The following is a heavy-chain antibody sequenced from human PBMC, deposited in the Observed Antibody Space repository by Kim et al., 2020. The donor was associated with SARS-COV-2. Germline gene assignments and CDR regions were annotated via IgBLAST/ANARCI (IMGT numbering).Heavy chain of an antibody. Sequence: GGSLRLSCAASGFTFSTYSMNWVRQAPGKGLEWVSSISSSSSYIYYADSVKGRFTISRDNAKNSLYLQMNSLRAEDTAVYYCAKAVWGVTSGFDYWGQGTLATVSS. V-gene: IGHV3-21*01. D-gene: IGHD3-10*01. CDR1: GFTFSTYS. J-gene: IGHJ4*02. CDR3: AKAVWGVTSGFDY. CDR2: ISSSSSYI.